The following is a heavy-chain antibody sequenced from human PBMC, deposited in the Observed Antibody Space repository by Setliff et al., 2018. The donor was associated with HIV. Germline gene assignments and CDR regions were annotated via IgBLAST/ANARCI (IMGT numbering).Heavy chain of an antibody. J-gene: IGHJ4*02. D-gene: IGHD2-2*01. CDR2: IYHTGNT. Sequence: SETLSLTCTVSNYSISSGYYWGWLRQSPGKGLEWIGTIYHTGNTYYNPSLKSRVTISVDTSKNQFSLKLISVSAADTAVYYCAKLLPAADMAREIDSWGQGTLVTVSS. V-gene: IGHV4-38-2*02. CDR3: AKLLPAADMAREIDS. CDR1: NYSISSGYY.